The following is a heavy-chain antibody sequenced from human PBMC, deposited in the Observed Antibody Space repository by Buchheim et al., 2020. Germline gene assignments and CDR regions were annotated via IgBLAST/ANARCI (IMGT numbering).Heavy chain of an antibody. Sequence: QVQLVESGGGVVQPGRSLRLSCAASGFTFSSYGMHWVRQAPGKGLEWVAVIWYDGSNKYYADSVKGRFTISRDNSKNTPYLQMNSLRAEDTAVYYCARGAYGDYVFDYWGQGTL. CDR1: GFTFSSYG. CDR3: ARGAYGDYVFDY. CDR2: IWYDGSNK. J-gene: IGHJ4*02. V-gene: IGHV3-33*01. D-gene: IGHD4-17*01.